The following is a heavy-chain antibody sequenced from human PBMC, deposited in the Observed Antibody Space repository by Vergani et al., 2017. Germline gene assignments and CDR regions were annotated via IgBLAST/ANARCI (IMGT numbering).Heavy chain of an antibody. CDR2: ISPGASTV. D-gene: IGHD6-13*01. J-gene: IGHJ6*02. CDR1: GFKFSDHY. CDR3: AKNPGISTTRHYYAMDV. Sequence: LEESGGGSVKPGGSLRLSCAASGFKFSDHYMSWIRQAPGKGLEWVSHISPGASTVAYTDSGTGRFTVSRDNDNNSLTLDMTTLRLEDTAVYYCAKNPGISTTRHYYAMDVVGQGTTVTVSS. V-gene: IGHV3-11*04.